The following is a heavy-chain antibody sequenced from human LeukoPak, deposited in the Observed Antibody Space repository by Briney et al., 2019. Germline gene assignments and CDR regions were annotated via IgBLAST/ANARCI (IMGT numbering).Heavy chain of an antibody. CDR1: GYTFTGYY. Sequence: ASVKVSCKASGYTFTGYYVQWVRQAPGQGPEWMGWINPNSGDTNYGQKFQGRVTMTRDTSISTAYMELSRLRSDDTAVYYCARDLILGSSTSHIFDYWGQGTLVTVSS. D-gene: IGHD2-2*01. CDR3: ARDLILGSSTSHIFDY. CDR2: INPNSGDT. J-gene: IGHJ4*02. V-gene: IGHV1-2*02.